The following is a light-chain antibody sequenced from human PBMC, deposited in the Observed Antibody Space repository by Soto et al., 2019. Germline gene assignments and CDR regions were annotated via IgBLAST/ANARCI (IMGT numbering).Light chain of an antibody. CDR3: ET. CDR1: QSISTY. Sequence: DVQVTQSPYSLYALLGDRVTITCRASQSISTYLNWYQQKPGKAPKLLIYAASTLQSGVPSRFSGSGSGTEFTLTISSLQPDDFATYYSETFGQGTKVDIK. V-gene: IGKV1-39*01. J-gene: IGKJ1*01. CDR2: AAS.